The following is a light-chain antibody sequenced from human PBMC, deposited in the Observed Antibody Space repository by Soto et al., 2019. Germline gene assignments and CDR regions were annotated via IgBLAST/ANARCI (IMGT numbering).Light chain of an antibody. CDR3: QQYGSSPA. CDR1: QSVTSSY. Sequence: ENVLTQSPGTLSLSPGERATLSCRASQSVTSSYLAWYQQKPGQAPRLLIYGASSRATGIPDRFSGSGSGTDFTLTIRRLEPEDFAVYYCQQYGSSPAFGGGTKVEIK. V-gene: IGKV3-20*01. J-gene: IGKJ4*01. CDR2: GAS.